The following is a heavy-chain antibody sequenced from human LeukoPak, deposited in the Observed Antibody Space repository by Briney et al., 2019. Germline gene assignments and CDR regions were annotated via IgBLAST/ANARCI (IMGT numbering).Heavy chain of an antibody. CDR3: ASTMGWLQLRGPFDY. CDR2: IIPIFGRA. Sequence: SVKVSCKASGGTFSSYAISWVRQAPGQGLEWMGGIIPIFGRANYAQKFQGRVTITTDESTSTAYMELGSLRSEDTAVYYCASTMGWLQLRGPFDYWGQGTLVTVSS. J-gene: IGHJ4*02. V-gene: IGHV1-69*05. D-gene: IGHD5-24*01. CDR1: GGTFSSYA.